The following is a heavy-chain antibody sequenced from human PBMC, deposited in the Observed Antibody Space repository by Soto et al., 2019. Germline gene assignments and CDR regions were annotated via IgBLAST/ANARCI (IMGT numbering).Heavy chain of an antibody. V-gene: IGHV4-59*12. CDR3: ARTLQDYGMDV. J-gene: IGHJ6*02. Sequence: SETLSLTCTVSGGSISSYYWSWIRQPPGKGLEWIGYIYYSGSTNYNASLKSRVTISVDTSKNQFSLKLSSVTAVDTAVYYCARTLQDYGMDVWGQGTTVTV. CDR2: IYYSGST. CDR1: GGSISSYY.